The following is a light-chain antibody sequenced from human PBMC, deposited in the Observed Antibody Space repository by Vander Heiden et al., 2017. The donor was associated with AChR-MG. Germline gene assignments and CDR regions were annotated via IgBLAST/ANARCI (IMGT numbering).Light chain of an antibody. Sequence: EIVLTQSPATLSLSPGERATLSCRASQSVSAYLDWYQQKPGQAPRLLIYGASNRATGIPARFSGSGSGTDFTLTISSLEPEEFAVYYCQQRSSRLTFGGGTKVQIK. J-gene: IGKJ4*01. V-gene: IGKV3-11*01. CDR3: QQRSSRLT. CDR1: QSVSAY. CDR2: GAS.